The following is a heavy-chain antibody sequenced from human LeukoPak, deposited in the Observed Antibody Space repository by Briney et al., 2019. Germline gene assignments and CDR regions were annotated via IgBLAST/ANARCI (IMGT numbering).Heavy chain of an antibody. J-gene: IGHJ4*02. Sequence: SETLSPTCTVSGGSISSYYWSWIRQPPGKGLEWIGYIYYSGSTNYNPSLKSRVTISVDTSKNQFSLKLSSVTAADTAVYYCARVAAAGTPSFDYWGQGTLVTVSS. D-gene: IGHD6-13*01. CDR3: ARVAAAGTPSFDY. V-gene: IGHV4-59*08. CDR2: IYYSGST. CDR1: GGSISSYY.